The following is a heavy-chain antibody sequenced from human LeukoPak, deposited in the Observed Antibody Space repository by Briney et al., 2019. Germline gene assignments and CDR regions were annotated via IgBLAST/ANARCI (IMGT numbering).Heavy chain of an antibody. Sequence: SETLSLTCAVYGGSFSGYYWSWIRQPPGKGLEWIGEINHSGSTNYNPSLKSRVTISVDTSKNQFSPKLSSVTAADTAVYYCARGSPLPYYYGSGSYYANWFDPWGQGTLVTVSS. CDR2: INHSGST. V-gene: IGHV4-34*01. CDR1: GGSFSGYY. J-gene: IGHJ5*02. CDR3: ARGSPLPYYYGSGSYYANWFDP. D-gene: IGHD3-10*01.